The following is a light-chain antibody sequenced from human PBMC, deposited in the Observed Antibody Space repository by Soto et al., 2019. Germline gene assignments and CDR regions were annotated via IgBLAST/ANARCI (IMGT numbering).Light chain of an antibody. J-gene: IGKJ1*01. CDR2: GAS. CDR1: QSVTNY. V-gene: IGKV3-15*01. CDR3: QQYNSWPRT. Sequence: EIVMTQSPATLSVSPGERATLSCRASQSVTNYLAWYQQKPGQAPRLLIFGASTRATGIPARFSGSGSGTEFTLTISSLQSEDFAVYYCQQYNSWPRTFGQGTKVEIK.